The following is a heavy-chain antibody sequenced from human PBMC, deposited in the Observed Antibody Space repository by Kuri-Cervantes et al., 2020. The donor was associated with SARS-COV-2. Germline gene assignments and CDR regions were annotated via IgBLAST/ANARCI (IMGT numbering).Heavy chain of an antibody. CDR3: ARGSPRDGLGY. Sequence: SETLSLTCTVSGGSISSSSYYWGWIRQPPGKGLEWIGSIYYSGSTYYNPSLKSRVTISVDTSKNQFSLKLSSVTAADTAIYFCARGSPRDGLGYWGQGTLVTVSS. V-gene: IGHV4-39*01. CDR1: GGSISSSSYY. J-gene: IGHJ4*02. D-gene: IGHD3-9*01. CDR2: IYYSGST.